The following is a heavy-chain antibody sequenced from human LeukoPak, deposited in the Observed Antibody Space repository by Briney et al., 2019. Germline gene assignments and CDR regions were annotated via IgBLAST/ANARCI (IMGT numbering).Heavy chain of an antibody. J-gene: IGHJ4*02. D-gene: IGHD3-10*01. CDR3: AGEGARDFFDS. V-gene: IGHV4-61*01. CDR2: IYYSGST. CDR1: GGSVRSTSYY. Sequence: SETLSLTCSVSGGSVRSTSYYWSWIRQPPGKGLEWIGHIYYSGSTNYNPSLKSRVTISVDTSNNQFSLNLRSVIAADTAVYYCAGEGARDFFDSWGQGALVAVSS.